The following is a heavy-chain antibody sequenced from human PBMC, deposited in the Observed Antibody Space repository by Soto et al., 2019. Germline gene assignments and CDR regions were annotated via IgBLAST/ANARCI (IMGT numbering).Heavy chain of an antibody. V-gene: IGHV3-33*01. J-gene: IGHJ6*02. CDR1: GFTFSSYG. Sequence: QVQLVESGGGVVQPGRSLRLSCAASGFTFSSYGMHWVRQAPGKGLEWVAVIWYDGSNKYYADSVKGRFTISRDNSKNTLYLQMNSLRAEDTAVYYCARESCGGDCYPLYYYYGMDVWGQGTTVTVSS. D-gene: IGHD2-21*02. CDR3: ARESCGGDCYPLYYYYGMDV. CDR2: IWYDGSNK.